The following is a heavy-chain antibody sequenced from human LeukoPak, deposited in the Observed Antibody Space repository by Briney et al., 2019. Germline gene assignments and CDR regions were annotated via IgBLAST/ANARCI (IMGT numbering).Heavy chain of an antibody. D-gene: IGHD3-16*02. J-gene: IGHJ4*02. CDR2: INPSGGST. Sequence: GASVKVSCKASGYTFTSYYMHWVGQAPGQGLEWMGIINPSGGSTSYAQKFQGRVTMTRDTSTSTVYMELSSLRSEDTAVYYCARGSFTPQLGGLSFDYWGQGTLVTVSS. CDR1: GYTFTSYY. V-gene: IGHV1-46*01. CDR3: ARGSFTPQLGGLSFDY.